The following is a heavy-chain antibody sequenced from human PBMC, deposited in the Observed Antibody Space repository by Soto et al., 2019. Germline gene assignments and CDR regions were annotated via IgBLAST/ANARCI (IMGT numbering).Heavy chain of an antibody. CDR1: GYTFTSYG. D-gene: IGHD6-19*01. CDR2: ISAYNGNT. J-gene: IGHJ4*02. Sequence: ASVKVSCEASGYTFTSYGISCVRQAPEQGLEWMGWISAYNGNTNYAQKLQGRVTMTTDTSTSTAYMELRSLRSDDTAVYYCARDGLQWLAFDYWGQGTLVTVSS. V-gene: IGHV1-18*01. CDR3: ARDGLQWLAFDY.